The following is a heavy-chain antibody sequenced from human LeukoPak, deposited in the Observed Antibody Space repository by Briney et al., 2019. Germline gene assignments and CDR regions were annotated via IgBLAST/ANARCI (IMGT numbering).Heavy chain of an antibody. CDR2: IIPILGIA. CDR3: ARVDSGYDYYYYGMDV. J-gene: IGHJ6*02. V-gene: IGHV1-69*04. CDR1: GGTFSSYA. Sequence: SVKVSCKASGGTFSSYAISWVRQAPGQGLEWMGRIIPILGIANYAQKFQGRVTITADKSTSTAYMELSSLRSEDTAVYYCARVDSGYDYYYYGMDVWGQGTTVTDSS. D-gene: IGHD5-12*01.